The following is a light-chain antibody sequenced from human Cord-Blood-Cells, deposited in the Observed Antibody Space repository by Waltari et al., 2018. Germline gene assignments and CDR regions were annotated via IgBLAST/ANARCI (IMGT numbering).Light chain of an antibody. CDR3: SSYAGSNNFV. CDR1: SSDVGGYNY. J-gene: IGLJ1*01. CDR2: EVS. Sequence: QSALTQPPSASGSPGQSVTISCTGTSSDVGGYNYVSWYQQHPGKAPKLMIYEVSKRPSAFPDLFSGSKSGNTASLTFSGLQAEDEADYYCSSYAGSNNFVFGTGTKVTVL. V-gene: IGLV2-8*01.